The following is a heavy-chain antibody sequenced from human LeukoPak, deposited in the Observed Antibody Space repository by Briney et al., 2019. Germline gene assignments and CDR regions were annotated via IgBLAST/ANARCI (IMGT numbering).Heavy chain of an antibody. V-gene: IGHV1-2*02. J-gene: IGHJ3*02. CDR1: GYTFTGYY. CDR3: AREDNWNGGAFDI. Sequence: ASVKVSCKASGYTFTGYYMHWVRQAPGQGLEWMGWINPNSGGTNYAQKFQGRVTMTRDMSISTAYMELSRLRSDDTAVYYCAREDNWNGGAFDIWGQGTMVTVSS. CDR2: INPNSGGT. D-gene: IGHD1-20*01.